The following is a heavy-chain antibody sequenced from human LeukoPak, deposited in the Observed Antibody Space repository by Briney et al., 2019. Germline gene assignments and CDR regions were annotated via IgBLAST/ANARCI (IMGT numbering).Heavy chain of an antibody. V-gene: IGHV3-23*01. CDR2: ISGSGGST. D-gene: IGHD1-26*01. J-gene: IGHJ6*03. Sequence: RPGGSLRLSCAASGFTFTSYGMSWVRQAPGKGLEWVSAISGSGGSTYYADSVKGRFTISRDNSKNTLYLQMNSLRAEDTAVYYCAKEVPYRRSYYMDVWGKGTTVTISS. CDR1: GFTFTSYG. CDR3: AKEVPYRRSYYMDV.